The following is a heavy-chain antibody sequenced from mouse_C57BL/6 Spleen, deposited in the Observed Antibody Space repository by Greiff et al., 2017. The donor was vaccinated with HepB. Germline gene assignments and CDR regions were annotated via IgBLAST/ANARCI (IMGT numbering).Heavy chain of an antibody. Sequence: VKLQESGAELVKPGASVKISCKASGYAFSSYWMNWVKQRPGKGLEWIGQIYPGDGDTNYNGKFKGKATLTADKSSSTAYMQLSSLTSEDSAVYFCVAYYYGSSLDYWGQGTTLTVSS. CDR1: GYAFSSYW. V-gene: IGHV1-80*01. CDR3: VAYYYGSSLDY. D-gene: IGHD1-1*01. J-gene: IGHJ2*01. CDR2: IYPGDGDT.